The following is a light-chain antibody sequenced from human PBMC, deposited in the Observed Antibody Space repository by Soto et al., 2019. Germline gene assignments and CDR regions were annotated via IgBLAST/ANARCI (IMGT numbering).Light chain of an antibody. CDR1: QSVSSNN. V-gene: IGKV3-20*01. CDR2: GAS. Sequence: EIVLTQSPGTLSLSPGETATLSCRASQSVSSNNLAWYHKKPGQTPSLLIYGASTRATGIPDRFSGSGSGTDFTLTISRLEPEDFTVYYCQQYDNSITFGQGTRLEIE. J-gene: IGKJ5*01. CDR3: QQYDNSIT.